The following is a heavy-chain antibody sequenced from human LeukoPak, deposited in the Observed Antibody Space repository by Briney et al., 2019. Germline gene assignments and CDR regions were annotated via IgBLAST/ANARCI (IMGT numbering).Heavy chain of an antibody. CDR2: ISGSGGST. V-gene: IGHV3-23*01. CDR1: GFTFSSYA. J-gene: IGHJ4*02. D-gene: IGHD3-9*01. Sequence: PGGSLRLSCAASGFTFSSYAMSWVRQAPGKGLEWVSAISGSGGSTYYADSVKGRFTISRDNSKNTLYLQMNSLRAEDTAVYYCAKDPTLRYFDWLLYTGGYFDYWGQGTLVTVSS. CDR3: AKDPTLRYFDWLLYTGGYFDY.